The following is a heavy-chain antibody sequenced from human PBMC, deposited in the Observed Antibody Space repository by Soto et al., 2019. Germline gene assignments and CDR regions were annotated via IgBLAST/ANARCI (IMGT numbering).Heavy chain of an antibody. CDR3: ARHQIVGQWELLSYFDY. Sequence: QVQLQESGPGLVKPSETLSLTCTVSGGSISSYYWSWIRQPPGKGLEWIGYIYYTGSTNYNPSLKSRVTKSVDTSKNQCPLKLSSVTAADPAVYYCARHQIVGQWELLSYFDYWGQGTLVTVSS. V-gene: IGHV4-59*08. D-gene: IGHD1-26*01. CDR1: GGSISSYY. J-gene: IGHJ4*02. CDR2: IYYTGST.